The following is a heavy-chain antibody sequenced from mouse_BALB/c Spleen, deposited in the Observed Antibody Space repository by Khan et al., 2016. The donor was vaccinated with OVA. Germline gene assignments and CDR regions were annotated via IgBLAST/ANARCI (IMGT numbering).Heavy chain of an antibody. CDR2: IWSDGST. Sequence: VELVESGPGLVAPSQSLSITCTISGFSLTNYGVHWARQPPGKGLEWLVVIWSDGSTTYNSALKSRLTISKDNSKSQVFLKMNSLQTDDTAVYFCARQPYYHYNIMDYWGQGTSVTVSS. D-gene: IGHD2-10*01. CDR3: ARQPYYHYNIMDY. CDR1: GFSLTNYG. J-gene: IGHJ4*01. V-gene: IGHV2-6-1*01.